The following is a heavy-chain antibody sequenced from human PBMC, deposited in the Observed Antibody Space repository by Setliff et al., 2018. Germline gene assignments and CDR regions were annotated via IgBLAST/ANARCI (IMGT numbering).Heavy chain of an antibody. J-gene: IGHJ4*02. CDR2: IYTSGTT. V-gene: IGHV4-61*09. Sequence: SETLSLTCTVSGDSLSSGPYYWTWVRQPAGKGLEWIGHIYTSGTTNYSPSLKTRVTISTDTSKNQFSLQLTSVTATDTAVYYCARTGTYRYFDYWGQGTRVTVSS. CDR3: ARTGTYRYFDY. CDR1: GDSLSSGPYY. D-gene: IGHD1-1*01.